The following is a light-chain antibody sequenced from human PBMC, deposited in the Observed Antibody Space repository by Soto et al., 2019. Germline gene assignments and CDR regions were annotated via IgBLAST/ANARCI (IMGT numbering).Light chain of an antibody. CDR1: QSVSSNY. J-gene: IGKJ1*01. CDR2: DIS. Sequence: EVVLTQSPATLSLAPGERATFSCRASQSVSSNYLAWYQQKPGQPPRLLIYDISTRATGIPTRFSGSGSGTDFTLTISRLEPEDFAVYYCHQYGSSPQTFGQGTKVDIK. V-gene: IGKV3-20*01. CDR3: HQYGSSPQT.